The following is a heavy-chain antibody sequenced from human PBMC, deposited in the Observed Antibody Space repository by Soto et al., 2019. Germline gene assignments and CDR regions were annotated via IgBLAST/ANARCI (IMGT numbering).Heavy chain of an antibody. CDR3: AKGLVGYVFGVQDYYFGMDV. CDR2: ISYDGNNK. V-gene: IGHV3-30*18. J-gene: IGHJ6*02. CDR1: GFKFSTYG. D-gene: IGHD1-26*01. Sequence: ESGGGVVPPGRSLRLSCGASGFKFSTYGMHWVRQAPGKGLEWVAVISYDGNNKDYADSVKGRFTISRDNSKNTSYLQMNSLRAEDTAVYYCAKGLVGYVFGVQDYYFGMDVWGQGTTVAVSS.